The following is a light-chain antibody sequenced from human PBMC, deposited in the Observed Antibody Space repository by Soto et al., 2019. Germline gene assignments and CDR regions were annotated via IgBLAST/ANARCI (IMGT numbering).Light chain of an antibody. V-gene: IGKV1-9*01. J-gene: IGKJ4*01. CDR3: QQLNSYPPT. CDR1: QGISSY. Sequence: DIQLTQSPSFLSASVGDRVTITCRASQGISSYLAWYQQKPGKAPKLLIYAASTLQSGVPSRFSGSGSGTEFTLTISSLQPKDFATHYCQQLNSYPPTFGGGTKVEIK. CDR2: AAS.